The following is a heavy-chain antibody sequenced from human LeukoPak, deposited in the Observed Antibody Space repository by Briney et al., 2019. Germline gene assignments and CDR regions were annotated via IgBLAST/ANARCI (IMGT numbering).Heavy chain of an antibody. CDR2: IYYSGST. CDR3: AREGGAKQQLARFDAFDI. CDR1: GGSISSGGYY. Sequence: SETLSLTCTVSGGSISSGGYYWSWIRQHPGKGLEWIGYIYYSGSTYYNPSLKSRVTISVDTSKNQFSLKLSSVTAADTAVYYCAREGGAKQQLARFDAFDIWGQGTMVTVSS. V-gene: IGHV4-31*03. D-gene: IGHD6-13*01. J-gene: IGHJ3*02.